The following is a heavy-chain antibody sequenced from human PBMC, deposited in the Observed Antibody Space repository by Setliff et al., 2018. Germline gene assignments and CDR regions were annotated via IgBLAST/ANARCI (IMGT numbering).Heavy chain of an antibody. CDR1: GFTFSSYG. V-gene: IGHV3-33*06. D-gene: IGHD5-18*01. J-gene: IGHJ4*02. CDR3: AKDLGNTYGRENFFDS. CDR2: IWYDGGLK. Sequence: GGSLRLSCAASGFTFSSYGMHWVRQAPGKGLEWVAVIWYDGGLKSYVDSVKGRFTIARDNSKNTLYLEMSSLRAEDTAVYYCAKDLGNTYGRENFFDSWGQGTLVTVSS.